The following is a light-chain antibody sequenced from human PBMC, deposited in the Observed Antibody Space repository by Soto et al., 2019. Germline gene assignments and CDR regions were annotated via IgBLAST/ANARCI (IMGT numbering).Light chain of an antibody. CDR3: QQYGTSPWT. J-gene: IGKJ1*01. V-gene: IGKV3-20*01. Sequence: EIVLTQSPGTLSLSPGERDTLSCRASQNVANNYLAWFRQKPGQTPRLLIYGASSRAAGIPDRFSGSGSGTDFTLTISRLEPEDFAVFYCQQYGTSPWTFGQGT. CDR2: GAS. CDR1: QNVANNY.